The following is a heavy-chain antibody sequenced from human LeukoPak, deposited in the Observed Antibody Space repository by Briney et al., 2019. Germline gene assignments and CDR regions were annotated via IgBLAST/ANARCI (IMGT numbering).Heavy chain of an antibody. CDR1: GFTFSNAW. CDR2: IKRKSDGGTT. V-gene: IGHV3-15*01. D-gene: IGHD3-22*01. Sequence: GGSLRLSCAASGFTFSNAWMSWVRQAPGKGLEWVGRIKRKSDGGTTDYAAPVKGRFTISRDDSKNTLYLQMNSLKTEDTAVYYCTGHYDSTFDYWGQGTLVTVSS. J-gene: IGHJ4*02. CDR3: TGHYDSTFDY.